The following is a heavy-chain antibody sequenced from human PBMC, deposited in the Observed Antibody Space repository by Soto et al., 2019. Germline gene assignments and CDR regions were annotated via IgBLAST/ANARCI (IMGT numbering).Heavy chain of an antibody. CDR3: ARKEPYSSGWLGFDY. CDR1: GYTFTSYG. J-gene: IGHJ4*02. V-gene: IGHV1-18*01. CDR2: ISAYNGNT. Sequence: ASVKVSCKASGYTFTSYGISWVRQAPGQGLEWMGWISAYNGNTNYAQKLQGRVTMTTDTSTSTAYMELRSLRSDDTAVYYCARKEPYSSGWLGFDYWGQGTLVTVSS. D-gene: IGHD6-19*01.